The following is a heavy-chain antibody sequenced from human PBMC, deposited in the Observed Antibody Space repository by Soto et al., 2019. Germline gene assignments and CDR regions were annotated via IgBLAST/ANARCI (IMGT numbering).Heavy chain of an antibody. Sequence: ASVKVSCKASGYTFTSYAMHWVRQAPGQRLEWMGWINAGNGNTKYSQKFQGRVTITRDTSASTAYMELSSLRSEDTALYYCARSLSGSTIRFYYYYMDVWGKGTTVTVSS. D-gene: IGHD2-2*01. CDR2: INAGNGNT. CDR1: GYTFTSYA. CDR3: ARSLSGSTIRFYYYYMDV. V-gene: IGHV1-3*01. J-gene: IGHJ6*03.